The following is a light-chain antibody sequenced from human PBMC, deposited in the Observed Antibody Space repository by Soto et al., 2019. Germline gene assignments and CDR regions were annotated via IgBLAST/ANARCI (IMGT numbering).Light chain of an antibody. CDR2: EVS. CDR3: SSYTSSGPLVV. J-gene: IGLJ2*01. Sequence: QSALTQHASVSGSPGQSITISCTGTSSDVGGYRYVSWYQQFPDKAPKLMIYEVSNRPSGVSSRFSGSKSGNTASLTISGLQAEDEADYYCSSYTSSGPLVVFGGGTKVTVL. V-gene: IGLV2-14*01. CDR1: SSDVGGYRY.